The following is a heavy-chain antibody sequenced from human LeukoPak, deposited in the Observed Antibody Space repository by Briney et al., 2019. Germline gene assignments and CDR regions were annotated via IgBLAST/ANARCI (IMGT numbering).Heavy chain of an antibody. CDR3: ARETGSGSYLLDY. J-gene: IGHJ4*02. Sequence: GGSLRLSCAASGFTFSDHYMSWIRQAPGKGLEGVSYISSRSSAIYYADSVKGRFTISRDNAKNSLYLQMNSLRAEDTAVYYCARETGSGSYLLDYWGQGALVTVSS. D-gene: IGHD1-26*01. CDR1: GFTFSDHY. V-gene: IGHV3-11*01. CDR2: ISSRSSAI.